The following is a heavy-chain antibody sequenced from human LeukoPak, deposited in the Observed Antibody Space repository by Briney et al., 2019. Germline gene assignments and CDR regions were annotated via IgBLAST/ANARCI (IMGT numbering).Heavy chain of an antibody. CDR1: GFTFSSYA. CDR3: ARGRPVYYGSGSYPGGY. D-gene: IGHD3-10*01. V-gene: IGHV3-30-3*01. CDR2: ISYDGSNK. Sequence: GRSLRLSCAASGFTFSSYAMHWVRQAPGKGLEWVAVISYDGSNKYYADSVKGRFTISRDNSKNTLYLQMNSLRAEDTAVYYCARGRPVYYGSGSYPGGYWGQGTLVTVSS. J-gene: IGHJ4*02.